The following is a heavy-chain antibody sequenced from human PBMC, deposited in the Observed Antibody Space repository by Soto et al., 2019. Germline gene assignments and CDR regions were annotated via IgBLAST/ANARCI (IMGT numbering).Heavy chain of an antibody. J-gene: IGHJ4*02. V-gene: IGHV3-30-3*01. D-gene: IGHD3-22*01. Sequence: GGSLRLSCAASGFTFSSYAMHWVRQAPGKGLEWVALISYDGSDKDYADSVKGRFTISRDNSRNTLFLQMNSLRAEDTAVYYCARDYYKYYDSSGYYRSPAYWGQETLVTVSS. CDR2: ISYDGSDK. CDR3: ARDYYKYYDSSGYYRSPAY. CDR1: GFTFSSYA.